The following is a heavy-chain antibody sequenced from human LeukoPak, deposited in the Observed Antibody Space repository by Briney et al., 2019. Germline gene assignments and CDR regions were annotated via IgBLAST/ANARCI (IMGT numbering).Heavy chain of an antibody. V-gene: IGHV3-72*01. CDR1: GFTISDHY. CDR2: TRNKANSYTT. CDR3: ANSRPYYYGSGSDNWFDP. D-gene: IGHD3-10*01. J-gene: IGHJ5*02. Sequence: PGGSLTLSCAASGFTISDHYMDWVRQAPGNGLEGVGRTRNKANSYTTEYPAPLKGRFTISHDDPHNSLYLQMNSLKTEATAVYYCANSRPYYYGSGSDNWFDPWGQGTLVTVSS.